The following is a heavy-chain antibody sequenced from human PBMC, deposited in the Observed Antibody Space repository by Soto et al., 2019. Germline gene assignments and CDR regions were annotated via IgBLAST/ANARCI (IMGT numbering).Heavy chain of an antibody. V-gene: IGHV2-26*01. CDR1: GFSLSNARMG. J-gene: IGHJ6*03. CDR2: IFSNDEK. CDR3: ARYSSSWDLYYYYYMDV. Sequence: SGPTLVNPTETLTLTCTVSGFSLSNARMGVSWIRQPPGKALEWLAHIFSNDEKSYSTSLKSRLTISKDTSKSQVVLTMTNMDPVDTATYYCARYSSSWDLYYYYYMDVWGTGTTVTVSS. D-gene: IGHD6-13*01.